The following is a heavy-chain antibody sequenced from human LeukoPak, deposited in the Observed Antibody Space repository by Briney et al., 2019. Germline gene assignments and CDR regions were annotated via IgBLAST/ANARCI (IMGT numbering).Heavy chain of an antibody. D-gene: IGHD2-15*01. V-gene: IGHV4-59*08. Sequence: SETLSLTCTVSGGSISSYYWSWIRQVPGKGLEWIAYIYYIGSTDYNPSLKSRVTISVDTSKNQFSLNVSSVTAADTAVYYCARHDVVSRALDIWGPGTMVTVSS. J-gene: IGHJ3*02. CDR3: ARHDVVSRALDI. CDR2: IYYIGST. CDR1: GGSISSYY.